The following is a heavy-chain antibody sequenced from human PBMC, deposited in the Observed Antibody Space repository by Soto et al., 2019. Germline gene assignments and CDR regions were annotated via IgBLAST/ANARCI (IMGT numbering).Heavy chain of an antibody. D-gene: IGHD3-22*01. J-gene: IGHJ1*01. CDR3: ARYYDSSDRPYFHH. CDR1: GGSISSSGYY. Sequence: KPSETLSLTCTVSGGSISSSGYYWGWIRQPPGKGLEWVGTIYYTGTTYYNPSLKTRLTISVDTSKNQFSLKLSSVTAADTAVYFCARYYDSSDRPYFHHWGQGVLVTVSS. V-gene: IGHV4-39*01. CDR2: IYYTGTT.